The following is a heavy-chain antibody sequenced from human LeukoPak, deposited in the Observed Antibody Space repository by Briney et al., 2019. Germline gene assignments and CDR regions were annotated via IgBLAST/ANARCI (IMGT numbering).Heavy chain of an antibody. D-gene: IGHD6-6*01. V-gene: IGHV4-4*07. J-gene: IGHJ6*03. CDR3: ARDQGPGIAARPGYYYYMDV. Sequence: SETLSLTCTVSGGSISSYYWSWIRQPAGKGLEWIGRIYTSGSTNYNPSLKSRVTMSVDTSKNQFSLKLSSVTAADTAVYYCARDQGPGIAARPGYYYYMDVWGKGTTVTVSS. CDR1: GGSISSYY. CDR2: IYTSGST.